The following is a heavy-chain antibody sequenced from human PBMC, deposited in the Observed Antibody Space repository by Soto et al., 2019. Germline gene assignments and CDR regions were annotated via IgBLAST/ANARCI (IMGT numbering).Heavy chain of an antibody. CDR2: MYHSVST. CDR3: TRVPDD. J-gene: IGHJ4*02. V-gene: IGHV4-30-2*01. Sequence: LQLQESGSGLVKPAQTLALTCAVYGGSIRSGGYSWSWIRQQPGQGLEWIGYMYHSVSTDYNPSLKSRVTLSLDRSNIQLSLKLISVTAADTAVYYWTRVPDDWGQGILVTGS. CDR1: GGSIRSGGYS. D-gene: IGHD2-2*01.